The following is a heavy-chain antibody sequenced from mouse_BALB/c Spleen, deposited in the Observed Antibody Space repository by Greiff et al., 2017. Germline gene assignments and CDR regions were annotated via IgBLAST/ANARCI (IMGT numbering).Heavy chain of an antibody. Sequence: VQLKESGPELVRPGVSVKISCKGSGYTFTDYAMHWVKQSHAKSLEWIGVISTYYGNTNYNQKFKGKATMTVDKSSSTAYMELARLTSEDSAIYYCARGGYYGAMDYWGQGTSVTVSS. J-gene: IGHJ4*01. CDR2: ISTYYGNT. CDR3: ARGGYYGAMDY. CDR1: GYTFTDYA. D-gene: IGHD2-3*01. V-gene: IGHV1-67*01.